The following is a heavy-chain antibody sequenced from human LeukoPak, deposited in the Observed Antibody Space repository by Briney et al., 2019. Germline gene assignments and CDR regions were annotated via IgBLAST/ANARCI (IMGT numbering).Heavy chain of an antibody. CDR2: IWYDGSKD. J-gene: IGHJ4*02. V-gene: IGHV3-33*01. D-gene: IGHD5-12*01. Sequence: GRSLRLSCVVSGLIFENYGMHWVRQAPGKGLEWVAIIWYDGSKDYYADPVKGRFTISRDNSKNTLYLQMNSLSAEDTALYYCAGGYSGYHLKIDYWGQGTLVTVSS. CDR3: AGGYSGYHLKIDY. CDR1: GLIFENYG.